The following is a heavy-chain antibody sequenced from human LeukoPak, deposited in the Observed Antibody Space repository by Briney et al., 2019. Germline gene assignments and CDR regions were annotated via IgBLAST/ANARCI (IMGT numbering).Heavy chain of an antibody. V-gene: IGHV3-7*03. J-gene: IGHJ4*02. CDR3: ARDTITFGGVIVIGDYFDY. CDR2: IKQDGSEK. Sequence: GGSLRLSCAASGFTFSSYWMSWVRQAPGKGLEWVANIKQDGSEKYYVDSVKGRFTISRDNAKNSLYLQMNSQRAEDTAVYYCARDTITFGGVIVIGDYFDYWGQGTLVTVSS. D-gene: IGHD3-16*02. CDR1: GFTFSSYW.